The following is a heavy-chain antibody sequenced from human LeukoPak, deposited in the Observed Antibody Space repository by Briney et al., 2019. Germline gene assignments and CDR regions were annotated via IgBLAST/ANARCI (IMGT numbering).Heavy chain of an antibody. V-gene: IGHV4-39*01. J-gene: IGHJ5*02. Sequence: SETLSLTCTVSGGSISSSYYWGWVRQPPGKGLEWIGSGSTYYNPSLKSRVTISVDTSRNQFSLKLSSVTAADTAVYYCARTGGYMVWGVQGWFDPWGQGTLVTVSS. CDR2: GST. CDR1: GGSISSSYY. CDR3: ARTGGYMVWGVQGWFDP. D-gene: IGHD3-10*01.